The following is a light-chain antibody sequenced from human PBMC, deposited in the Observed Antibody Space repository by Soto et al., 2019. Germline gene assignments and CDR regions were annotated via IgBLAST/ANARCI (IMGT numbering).Light chain of an antibody. CDR2: GAS. V-gene: IGKV3-20*01. CDR1: QTVTSSY. Sequence: EIVLTQSPGTLSLSPGERATLSCRASQTVTSSYLAWYQQKPGQAPRLLIYGASSRATGIPDRLSGSVSGTDFTLTISRLEPEDFAVYYCQQYGSSPPTFGQGTKVEIK. CDR3: QQYGSSPPT. J-gene: IGKJ1*01.